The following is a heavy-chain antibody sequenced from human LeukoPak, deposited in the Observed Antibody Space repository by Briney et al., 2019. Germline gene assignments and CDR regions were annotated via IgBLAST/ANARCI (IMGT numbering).Heavy chain of an antibody. D-gene: IGHD2-2*01. J-gene: IGHJ3*02. Sequence: PSETLSLTCIVSGDSVTNHYWSLIRQPPGKGLEWIGYIYYSGSINYNPSLKSRVTISVDTSKNQFSLKLSSVTAADTAVYYCARDHLRDIVVVPAASNGDAFDIWGQGTMVTVSS. CDR1: GDSVTNHY. CDR2: IYYSGSI. V-gene: IGHV4-59*02. CDR3: ARDHLRDIVVVPAASNGDAFDI.